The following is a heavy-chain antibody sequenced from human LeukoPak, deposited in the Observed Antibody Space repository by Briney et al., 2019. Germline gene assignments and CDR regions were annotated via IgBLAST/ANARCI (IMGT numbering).Heavy chain of an antibody. J-gene: IGHJ4*02. CDR2: ISSSSSYI. CDR1: GGSFSGYY. Sequence: ETLSLTCAVYGGSFSGYYWSWVRQAPGKGLEWVSSISSSSSYIYYADSVKGRFTISRDNAKNSLYLQMNSLRAEDTAVYYCARDRSIIAAAGRGFDYWGQGTLVTVSS. D-gene: IGHD6-13*01. V-gene: IGHV3-21*01. CDR3: ARDRSIIAAAGRGFDY.